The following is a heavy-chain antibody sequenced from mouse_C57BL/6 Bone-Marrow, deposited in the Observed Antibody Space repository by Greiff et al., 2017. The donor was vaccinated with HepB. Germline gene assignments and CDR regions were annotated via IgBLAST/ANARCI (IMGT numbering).Heavy chain of an antibody. CDR2: ISNGGGST. CDR3: ARRPITTVADWYFDV. Sequence: VQLKESGGGLVQPGGSLKLSCAASGFTFSDYYMYWVRQTPEKRLEWVAYISNGGGSTYYPDTVKGRFTISRDNAKNTLYLQMSRLKSEDTAMYYCARRPITTVADWYFDVWGTGTTVTVSS. D-gene: IGHD1-1*01. CDR1: GFTFSDYY. J-gene: IGHJ1*03. V-gene: IGHV5-12*01.